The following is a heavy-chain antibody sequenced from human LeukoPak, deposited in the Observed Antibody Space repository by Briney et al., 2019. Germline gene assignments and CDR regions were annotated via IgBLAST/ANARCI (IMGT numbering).Heavy chain of an antibody. CDR2: IYYSGST. D-gene: IGHD3-22*01. CDR3: ARDTPKYYYVSSGEAFDI. CDR1: GGSISSSSYY. Sequence: PSETLSLTCTVSGGSISSSSYYWGWIRQPPGKGLEWIGSIYYSGSTYYNPSLKSRVTISVDTSKNQFSLKLSSVTAADTAVYYCARDTPKYYYVSSGEAFDIWGQGTMVTVSS. J-gene: IGHJ3*02. V-gene: IGHV4-39*07.